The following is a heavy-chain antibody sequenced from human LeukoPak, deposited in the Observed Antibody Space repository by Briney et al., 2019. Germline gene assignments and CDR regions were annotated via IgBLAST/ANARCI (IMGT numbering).Heavy chain of an antibody. CDR2: INPNSGGT. CDR1: GYTFTGYY. V-gene: IGHV1-2*02. D-gene: IGHD3-3*01. Sequence: ASVKVSCKASGYTFTGYYMHWVRQAPGQGLEWMGWINPNSGGTNYAQKFQGRVTMTRDTSISTAYMELSRLRSDDTAVYYCARDRDPIFEPETNAFDIWGQGTMVTVSS. CDR3: ARDRDPIFEPETNAFDI. J-gene: IGHJ3*02.